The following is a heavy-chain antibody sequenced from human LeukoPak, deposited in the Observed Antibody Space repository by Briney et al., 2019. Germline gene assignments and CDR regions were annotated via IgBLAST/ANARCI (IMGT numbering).Heavy chain of an antibody. D-gene: IGHD3-3*01. CDR2: INHSGST. Sequence: SETLSLTCAVYGGSCSGYYWSWIRQPPGKGLEWIGEINHSGSTNYNPSLKSRVTISVDTSKNQLSLKLSSVTAADTAVYYCARDPFWSGYTFDYWGQGTLVTVSS. J-gene: IGHJ4*02. CDR1: GGSCSGYY. V-gene: IGHV4-34*01. CDR3: ARDPFWSGYTFDY.